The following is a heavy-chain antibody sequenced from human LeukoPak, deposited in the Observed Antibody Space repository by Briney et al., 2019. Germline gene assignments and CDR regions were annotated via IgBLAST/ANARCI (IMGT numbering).Heavy chain of an antibody. D-gene: IGHD3-10*01. Sequence: SETLSLTCTVSGGSISSSSYYWGWIRQPPGKGLEWIGSIYYSGSTYYNPSLKSRVTISVDTSKNQFSLKLSSVPAADTAVYYCARYGRDGSGSFSDPWGQGTLVTVSS. CDR1: GGSISSSSYY. J-gene: IGHJ5*02. CDR2: IYYSGST. V-gene: IGHV4-39*01. CDR3: ARYGRDGSGSFSDP.